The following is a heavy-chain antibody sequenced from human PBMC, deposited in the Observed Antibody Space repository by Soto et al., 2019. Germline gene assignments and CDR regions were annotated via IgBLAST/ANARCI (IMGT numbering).Heavy chain of an antibody. J-gene: IGHJ3*02. CDR1: GFTFSSYS. CDR3: AKCMQAYWNYDAHHI. V-gene: IGHV3-23*01. CDR2: ITATGGTT. Sequence: GGSLRLSCAASGFTFSSYSMSWVRQAPGRGLEWVAHITATGGTTYYADSVKGRFTISRDTSRNTLYLHMNSLRAEDTALYYCAKCMQAYWNYDAHHIWGQGTMVTVSS. D-gene: IGHD1-7*01.